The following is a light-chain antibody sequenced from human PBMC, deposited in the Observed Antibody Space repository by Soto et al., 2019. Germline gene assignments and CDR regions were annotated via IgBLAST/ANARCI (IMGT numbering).Light chain of an antibody. CDR2: GAS. CDR3: QQYGSSGT. J-gene: IGKJ1*01. V-gene: IGKV3-20*01. Sequence: IVLTPSPGTLYLSPGERATLSCRASKSVSNNYLTWYQQKPAQAPKLLISGASNTATGIPDRFSGSGSGTDFTLTISRLEPEDFSVYYCQQYGSSGTFGQGTKVDIK. CDR1: KSVSNNY.